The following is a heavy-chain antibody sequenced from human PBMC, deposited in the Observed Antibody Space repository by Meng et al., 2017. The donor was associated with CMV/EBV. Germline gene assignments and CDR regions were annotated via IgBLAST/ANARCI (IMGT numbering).Heavy chain of an antibody. CDR3: ASEIGLRWKLFDY. Sequence: GSLRLSCTVSGGSVSSGSYYWSWIRQPPGKGLEWIGYIYYSGSTNYNPSLKSRVTISVDTSKNQFSLKLSSVTAADTAVCYCASEIGLRWKLFDYWGQGTLVTVSS. CDR2: IYYSGST. V-gene: IGHV4-61*01. J-gene: IGHJ4*02. CDR1: GGSVSSGSYY. D-gene: IGHD4-23*01.